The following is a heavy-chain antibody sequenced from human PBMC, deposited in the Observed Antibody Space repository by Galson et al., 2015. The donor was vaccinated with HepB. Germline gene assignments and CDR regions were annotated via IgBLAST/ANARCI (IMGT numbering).Heavy chain of an antibody. CDR2: IIPIFGTA. D-gene: IGHD3-10*01. CDR3: ARAKNYYGSGSDDY. J-gene: IGHJ4*02. Sequence: SVKVSCKASGGTFSSYAISWVRQAPGQGLEWMGGIIPIFGTANYAQKFQGRVTFTADESTSTAYMELSSLRSEDTAVYYCARAKNYYGSGSDDYWGQGTLVTVSS. V-gene: IGHV1-69*13. CDR1: GGTFSSYA.